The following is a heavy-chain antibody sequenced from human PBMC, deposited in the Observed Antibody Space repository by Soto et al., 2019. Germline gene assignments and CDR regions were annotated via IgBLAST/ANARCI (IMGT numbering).Heavy chain of an antibody. CDR3: ATQTHPKITIFGAVIKRPYYFDY. V-gene: IGHV1-8*01. D-gene: IGHD3-3*01. CDR1: GYTFTSYD. J-gene: IGHJ4*02. CDR2: MNPNSGNT. Sequence: ASVKVSCKASGYTFTSYDINWVRQATGQGLEWMGWMNPNSGNTGYAQKFQGRVTMTRNTSISTAYMELSSLRSEDTAVYYCATQTHPKITIFGAVIKRPYYFDYWGQGTLVTVSS.